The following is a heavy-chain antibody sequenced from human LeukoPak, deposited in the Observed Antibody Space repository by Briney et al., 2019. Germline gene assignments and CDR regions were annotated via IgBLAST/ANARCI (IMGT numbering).Heavy chain of an antibody. J-gene: IGHJ4*02. CDR2: IYSSGPT. CDR1: GFSVSSNY. D-gene: IGHD6-19*01. V-gene: IGHV3-66*01. Sequence: GGSLRLSCAAFGFSVSSNYMTWVRQAPGKGLEGVSIIYSSGPTYYPDSVKGRFTISRDNSKNTLYLEVNSPRTEDTAVYYCASRIGLTGIYTFNIWGQGTLVTVSS. CDR3: ASRIGLTGIYTFNI.